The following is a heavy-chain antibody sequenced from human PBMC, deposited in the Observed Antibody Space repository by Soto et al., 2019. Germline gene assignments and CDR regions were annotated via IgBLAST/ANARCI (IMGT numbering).Heavy chain of an antibody. CDR2: IYYSGST. V-gene: IGHV4-4*02. Sequence: SETMSLTCAVSGGSLSSGDWCWSWVNKSPGKGLEWIGEIYYSGSTTYNPSLKSRVTISADKSENQFSLRLSSVTAADTAVYYWARRGLDPNFGSLDYRGQGTLVPVPS. CDR3: ARRGLDPNFGSLDY. D-gene: IGHD3-16*01. J-gene: IGHJ4*02. CDR1: GGSLSSGDW.